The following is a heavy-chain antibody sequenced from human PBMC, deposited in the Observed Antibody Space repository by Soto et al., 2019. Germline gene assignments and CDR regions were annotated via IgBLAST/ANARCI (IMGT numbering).Heavy chain of an antibody. CDR3: ASGGTTRGYYYGSGTDNGRDA. J-gene: IGHJ6*01. Sequence: QVQLVQSGAEVKKPGASVKVSFKASGYTFTSYDINWVRQATGQVLEWMGWMNPNSGTTGYAQKLQGRDTMTRNISISNAYMALSSLRSVDTAVSYCASGGTTRGYYYGSGTDNGRDAWAQCNTFTVSS. CDR1: GYTFTSYD. V-gene: IGHV1-8*01. CDR2: MNPNSGTT. D-gene: IGHD3-10*01.